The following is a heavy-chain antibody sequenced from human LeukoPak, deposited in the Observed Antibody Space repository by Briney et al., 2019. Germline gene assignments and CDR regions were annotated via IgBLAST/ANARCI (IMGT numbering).Heavy chain of an antibody. V-gene: IGHV3-33*06. CDR1: GFTFNRYA. D-gene: IGHD3-22*01. Sequence: PGRSLRLSCAASGFTFNRYAMHWVRQAPGKGLEWEAFIWYDGSNKYYADSVKGRFTVSRDNSKNTLYLQMNSLRAEDTAVYYCAKDERGYYDSSGFFGAIDYWGQGSLVSVSS. J-gene: IGHJ4*02. CDR2: IWYDGSNK. CDR3: AKDERGYYDSSGFFGAIDY.